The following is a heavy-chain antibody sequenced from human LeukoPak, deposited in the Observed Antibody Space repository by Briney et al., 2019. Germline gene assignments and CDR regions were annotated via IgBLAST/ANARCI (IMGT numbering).Heavy chain of an antibody. Sequence: SETLSLTCTVSGGSISSGDYYWSWIRQPPGKGLEWIGYIYYSGSTYYNPSLKSRVTISVDTSKNQFSLKLSSVTAADTAVYYCAREGSGPTTYYFDYWGQGTLVTVSS. J-gene: IGHJ4*02. D-gene: IGHD5-12*01. CDR2: IYYSGST. CDR3: AREGSGPTTYYFDY. V-gene: IGHV4-30-4*08. CDR1: GGSISSGDYY.